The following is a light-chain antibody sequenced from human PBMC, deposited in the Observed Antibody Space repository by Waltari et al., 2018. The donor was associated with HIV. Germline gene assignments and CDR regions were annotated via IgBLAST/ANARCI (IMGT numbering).Light chain of an antibody. Sequence: SYDLTQPPSVSVSSGQTATATCSGVTLGHKYVSWYQQRSGQSPVLVINQDTKRPPGIPERCFGSTSENTATLTINETQPLDEAHYSCQAWDSGTIVFGGGTSLTVL. CDR1: TLGHKY. J-gene: IGLJ3*02. V-gene: IGLV3-1*01. CDR2: QDT. CDR3: QAWDSGTIV.